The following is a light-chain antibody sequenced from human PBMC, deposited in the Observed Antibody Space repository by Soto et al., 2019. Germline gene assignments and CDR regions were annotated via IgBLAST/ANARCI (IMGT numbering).Light chain of an antibody. Sequence: EIVLTQSPGSLSLSPGERATLSCRASQSVSSYLAWYQQKPGQAPRLLIYGASSRATGFPDRFSGSGSGTDFSLTIGRLEPEDSAVYYCQQYSSPPRTFGQGTKVEIK. CDR1: QSVSSY. CDR3: QQYSSPPRT. J-gene: IGKJ1*01. V-gene: IGKV3-20*01. CDR2: GAS.